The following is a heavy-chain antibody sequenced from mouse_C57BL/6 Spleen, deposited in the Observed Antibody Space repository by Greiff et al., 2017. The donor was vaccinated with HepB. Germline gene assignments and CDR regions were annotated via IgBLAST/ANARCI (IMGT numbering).Heavy chain of an antibody. CDR2: ISSGSSTI. V-gene: IGHV5-17*01. CDR1: GFTFSDYG. CDR3: ARGYGNYKDY. J-gene: IGHJ2*01. Sequence: DVKLVESGGGLVKPGGSLKLSCAASGFTFSDYGMHWVRQAPEKGLEWVAYISSGSSTIYYADTVKGRFTISRDNAKNTLFLQMTSLRSEDTAMYYCARGYGNYKDYWGQGTTLTVSS. D-gene: IGHD2-1*01.